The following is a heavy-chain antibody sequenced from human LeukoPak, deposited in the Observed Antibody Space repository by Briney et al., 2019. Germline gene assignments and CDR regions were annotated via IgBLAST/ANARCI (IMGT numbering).Heavy chain of an antibody. CDR1: GFTFSSYS. J-gene: IGHJ6*02. V-gene: IGHV3-21*01. D-gene: IGHD3-9*01. Sequence: GGSLRLSCAASGFTFSSYSMNWVRQAPGKGLEWVSSISSRSSYIYYADSVKGRFTISRDNAKNSLYLQMNSLRAEDTAVYYCARVPLSYDILTGYYTPLEYYYYGMDVWGQGTTVTVSS. CDR3: ARVPLSYDILTGYYTPLEYYYYGMDV. CDR2: ISSRSSYI.